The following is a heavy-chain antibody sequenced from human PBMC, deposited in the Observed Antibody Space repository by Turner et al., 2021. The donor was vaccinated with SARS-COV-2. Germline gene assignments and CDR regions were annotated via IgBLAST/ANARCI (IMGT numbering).Heavy chain of an antibody. CDR3: AKSTNGGYYYGMDV. Sequence: QVQLVESGGGVVQPGRSLSISCAASGFTFSSYAMHWVRQAPGKGLEWVAVISYDEINKYYADSVKGRFISTRDNSKNTLYLQMNSLRAEDTAVYYCAKSTNGGYYYGMDVWGQGTTVTVSS. CDR1: GFTFSSYA. CDR2: ISYDEINK. D-gene: IGHD3-10*01. J-gene: IGHJ6*02. V-gene: IGHV3-30*04.